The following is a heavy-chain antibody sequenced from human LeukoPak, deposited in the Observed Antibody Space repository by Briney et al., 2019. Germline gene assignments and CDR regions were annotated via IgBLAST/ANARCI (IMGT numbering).Heavy chain of an antibody. J-gene: IGHJ5*02. CDR1: GGTFSSYA. D-gene: IGHD3-10*01. Sequence: ASVEVSCKASGGTFSSYAISWVRQAPGQGLEWMGGIIPIFGTANYAQKFQGRVTITADKSTSTAYMELSSLRSEDTAVYYCARDRVVRITMVRGVIRGTWFDPWGQGTLVTVSS. V-gene: IGHV1-69*06. CDR2: IIPIFGTA. CDR3: ARDRVVRITMVRGVIRGTWFDP.